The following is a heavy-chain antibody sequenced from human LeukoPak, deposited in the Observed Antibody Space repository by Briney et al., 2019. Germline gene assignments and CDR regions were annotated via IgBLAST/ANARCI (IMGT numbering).Heavy chain of an antibody. CDR1: GGSFSSTNYF. Sequence: SETLSLTCSVSGGSFSSTNYFWGWIRQPPGKGLEWIGYIYYSGSTNYNPSLKSRVTISVDTSKNQFSLKLSSVTAADTAVYYCARGGGGYYGYYYYYMNVWGKGTTVTISS. CDR2: IYYSGST. J-gene: IGHJ6*03. CDR3: ARGGGGYYGYYYYYMNV. D-gene: IGHD3-22*01. V-gene: IGHV4-61*01.